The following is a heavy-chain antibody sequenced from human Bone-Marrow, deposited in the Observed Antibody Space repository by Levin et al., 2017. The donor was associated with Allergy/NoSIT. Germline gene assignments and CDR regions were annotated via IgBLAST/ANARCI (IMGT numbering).Heavy chain of an antibody. CDR3: ARARGLDAFDI. Sequence: GGSLRLSCAASGFTFSSYDMHWVRQATGKGLEWVSAIGTAGDTYYPGSVKGRFTISRENAKNSLYLQMNSLRAGDTAVYYCARARGLDAFDIWGQGTMVTVSS. D-gene: IGHD3-10*01. J-gene: IGHJ3*02. CDR1: GFTFSSYD. V-gene: IGHV3-13*04. CDR2: IGTAGDT.